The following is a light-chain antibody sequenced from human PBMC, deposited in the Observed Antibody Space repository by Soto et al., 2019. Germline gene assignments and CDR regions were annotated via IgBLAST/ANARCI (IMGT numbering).Light chain of an antibody. Sequence: EIVLTQSPATLSLSPGERATLSCRASQSVSSYLAWYQQKVGQPPRLLIYDASNRATGIPARFSGSGSGTDFTLTISSLEPEDFAVYFCQHRANWPRTFGQGTKLEIK. CDR2: DAS. J-gene: IGKJ2*01. CDR3: QHRANWPRT. V-gene: IGKV3-11*01. CDR1: QSVSSY.